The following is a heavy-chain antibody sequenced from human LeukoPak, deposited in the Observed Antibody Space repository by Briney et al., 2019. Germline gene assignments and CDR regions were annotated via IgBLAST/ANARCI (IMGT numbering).Heavy chain of an antibody. CDR3: AKVRWDNSGWYYLDS. CDR2: ISYDGSNK. J-gene: IGHJ4*02. D-gene: IGHD6-19*01. Sequence: PGGSLRLSCAASGFTFSSYEMNWVRQAPGKGLEWVAVISYDGSNKYYADSVKGRFTISRDNSKNTLYLQMNSLRAEDTAVYYCAKVRWDNSGWYYLDSWGQGTLVTVSS. V-gene: IGHV3-30*04. CDR1: GFTFSSYE.